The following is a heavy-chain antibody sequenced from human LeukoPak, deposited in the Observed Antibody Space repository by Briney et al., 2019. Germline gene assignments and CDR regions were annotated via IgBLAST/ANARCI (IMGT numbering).Heavy chain of an antibody. J-gene: IGHJ2*01. CDR3: AREPEVYGSWYYDL. V-gene: IGHV3-13*01. CDR2: INVAGNT. CDR1: GFILSSHD. Sequence: GGSLRLSCAASGFILSSHDVHWVRQVPGIGLEWISAINVAGNTYYSDSVKGRFTVSRDYAKNSVHLQMTSLTAGHTAVYHCAREPEVYGSWYYDLWGRGTQVTVSS. D-gene: IGHD2-8*01.